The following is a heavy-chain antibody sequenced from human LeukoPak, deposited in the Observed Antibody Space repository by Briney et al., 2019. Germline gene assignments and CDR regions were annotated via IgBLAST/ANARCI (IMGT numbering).Heavy chain of an antibody. CDR3: ATQQGGNLAY. CDR2: ITNDGSST. V-gene: IGHV3-74*01. J-gene: IGHJ4*02. Sequence: PEGSLRLSCAASGLTFSSHWMHWVRQAPGKGLVWVSRITNDGSSTTYADSVKGRFTISRDNAKNMLYLQVNSLRAEDTAVYYCATQQGGNLAYWGQGTLVTVSS. D-gene: IGHD1-14*01. CDR1: GLTFSSHW.